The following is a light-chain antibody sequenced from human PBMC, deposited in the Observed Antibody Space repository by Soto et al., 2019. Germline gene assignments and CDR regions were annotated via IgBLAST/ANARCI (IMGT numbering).Light chain of an antibody. J-gene: IGLJ3*02. CDR2: EVS. CDR3: SSYAGSNHLV. Sequence: QSALTQPPSASGSPGQSVTISCTGTSSDVGGYNYVSWYQQHPGKAPKLMIYEVSKRPSGVPDRFSGSKSGNTASLTVSGRQAEEEADYYCSSYAGSNHLVFGGGTKLTVL. V-gene: IGLV2-8*01. CDR1: SSDVGGYNY.